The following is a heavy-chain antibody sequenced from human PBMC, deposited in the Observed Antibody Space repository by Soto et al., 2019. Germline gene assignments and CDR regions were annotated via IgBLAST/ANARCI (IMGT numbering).Heavy chain of an antibody. CDR1: GFTFSSYA. J-gene: IGHJ5*02. V-gene: IGHV3-30-3*01. Sequence: GGSLRLSCAASGFTFSSYAMHWVRQAPGKGLEWVAVISYDGSNKYYADSVKGRFTISRDNSKNTLYLQMNSLRAEDTAVYYCARDLNSSSSFSFDPWGQGTLVTVSS. D-gene: IGHD6-6*01. CDR3: ARDLNSSSSFSFDP. CDR2: ISYDGSNK.